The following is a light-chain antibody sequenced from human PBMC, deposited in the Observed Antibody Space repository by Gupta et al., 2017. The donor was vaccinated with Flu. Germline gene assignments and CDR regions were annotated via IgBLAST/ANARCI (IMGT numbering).Light chain of an antibody. J-gene: IGKJ4*01. Sequence: PSSLAASVGDRVTITCQASQDINKFLNWYRQKPGKAPNILIFDTSNLEAGVPSRFSGSGTGTVFTFTINSLQPEDVATYYCQQEDNGPITFGGGTKVEIK. CDR1: QDINKF. CDR3: QQEDNGPIT. CDR2: DTS. V-gene: IGKV1-33*01.